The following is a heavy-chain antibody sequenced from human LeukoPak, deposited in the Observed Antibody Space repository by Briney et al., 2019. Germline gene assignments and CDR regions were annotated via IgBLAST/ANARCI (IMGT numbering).Heavy chain of an antibody. Sequence: GGSLRLSCATSGFSFNNDWMDWIRQAPGKGLEWVANINQDGSEKNCLDSVKGRFTISRDNAQNSLYLQMNGLRVEDTAVYYCTRRLDEWGQGTLVTVSS. CDR1: GFSFNNDW. D-gene: IGHD3-16*01. CDR2: INQDGSEK. CDR3: TRRLDE. J-gene: IGHJ4*02. V-gene: IGHV3-7*01.